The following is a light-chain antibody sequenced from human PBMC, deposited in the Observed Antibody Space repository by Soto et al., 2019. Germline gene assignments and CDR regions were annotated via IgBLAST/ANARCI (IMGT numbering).Light chain of an antibody. CDR1: SSDVGGYNY. Sequence: QSALTQPPSASGSPGQSVTISCTGTSSDVGGYNYVSWYQLHPGKAPKLMIYEVSQRPSGVPDRFSGSKSGNTASLTVSGLQAEDEADYYCSSYAGSNNMVFGGGTQLTVL. V-gene: IGLV2-8*01. J-gene: IGLJ2*01. CDR2: EVS. CDR3: SSYAGSNNMV.